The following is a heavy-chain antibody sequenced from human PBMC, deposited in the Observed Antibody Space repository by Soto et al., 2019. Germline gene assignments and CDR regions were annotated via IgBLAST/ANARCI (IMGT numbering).Heavy chain of an antibody. V-gene: IGHV4-34*01. D-gene: IGHD1-26*01. CDR1: GGSFSGYY. Sequence: QVQLQQWGAGLLKPSETLSLTCDVYGGSFSGYYWSWIRQPPGKGLEWIGEINHSGSTNYNPSRMSRVTISVETSKNLFSLKLSSVTAADTAVYYCARVGGYYGVDYWGQGTLVTVSS. CDR3: ARVGGYYGVDY. CDR2: INHSGST. J-gene: IGHJ4*02.